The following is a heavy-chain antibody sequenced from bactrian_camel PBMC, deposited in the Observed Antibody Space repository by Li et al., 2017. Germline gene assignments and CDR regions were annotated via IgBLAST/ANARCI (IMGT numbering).Heavy chain of an antibody. CDR3: ALGRKTLRSRDGKMMLDFDY. D-gene: IGHD1*01. J-gene: IGHJ6*01. V-gene: IGHV3S53*01. Sequence: VQLVESGGGAFQAGDSLTLSCEISGYKSDTFSMGWFRQRVGMQREGVAALDSDGTTSVADSLQGRVTISLSDTKDVLNLRMFSLEPEDTAIYTCALGRKTLRSRDGKMMLDFDYYGLGTQVTVS. CDR1: GYKSDTFS. CDR2: LDSDGTT.